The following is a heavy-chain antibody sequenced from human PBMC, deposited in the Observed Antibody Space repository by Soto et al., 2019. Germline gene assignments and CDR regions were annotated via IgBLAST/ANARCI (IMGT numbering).Heavy chain of an antibody. CDR2: ISSSSSFI. Sequence: PXVCLSLSCAASGFTFSSYTMNWVRQAPGKGLEWVSSISSSSSFIYYADSVKGRFTISRDNAKNSLYLQMNSLRAEDTAVYYCATLLDSGYDWGDSDYWGQGTLVTVS. CDR1: GFTFSSYT. V-gene: IGHV3-21*01. D-gene: IGHD5-12*01. CDR3: ATLLDSGYDWGDSDY. J-gene: IGHJ4*02.